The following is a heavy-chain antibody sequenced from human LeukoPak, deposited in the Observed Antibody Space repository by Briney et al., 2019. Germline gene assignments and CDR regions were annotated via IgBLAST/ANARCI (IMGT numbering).Heavy chain of an antibody. CDR3: ARYRSWDYFDY. V-gene: IGHV4-59*01. CDR1: GGSISSYY. J-gene: IGHJ4*02. Sequence: SETLSLTCTVSGGSISSYYWSWIRQPPGKGLEWIGYIYYSGSTNYNTSLKSRVTISVDTSKNQFSLKLSSVTAADTAVYYCARYRSWDYFDYWGQGTLVTVSS. CDR2: IYYSGST.